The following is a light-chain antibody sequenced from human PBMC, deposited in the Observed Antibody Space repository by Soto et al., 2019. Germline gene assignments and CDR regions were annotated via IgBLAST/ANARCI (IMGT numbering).Light chain of an antibody. CDR3: QQNYSATWT. CDR2: AAS. V-gene: IGKV1-39*01. Sequence: DIQMTQSPSTLSASEGYRLTITCRASQGISTYLNWYQXKQGKAPKLXIYAASTLQSGVPSRFSGSGSETDLTITISSLQPEDFAADSCQQNYSATWTFGQGTKVDIK. CDR1: QGISTY. J-gene: IGKJ1*01.